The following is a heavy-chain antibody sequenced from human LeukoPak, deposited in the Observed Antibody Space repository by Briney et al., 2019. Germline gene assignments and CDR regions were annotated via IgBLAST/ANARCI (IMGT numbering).Heavy chain of an antibody. V-gene: IGHV4-59*12. J-gene: IGHJ6*03. Sequence: PSETLSLTCTVSGGSISSYYWSWIRQPPGKGLEWIGYIYYSGSTNYNPSLKSRVTISVDTSKNQFSLKLSSVTAADTAVYYCARLTKNDSGSFRFGKKKRGYMAVWGKGTTVTISS. CDR3: ARLTKNDSGSFRFGKKKRGYMAV. CDR2: IYYSGST. CDR1: GGSISSYY. D-gene: IGHD3-10*01.